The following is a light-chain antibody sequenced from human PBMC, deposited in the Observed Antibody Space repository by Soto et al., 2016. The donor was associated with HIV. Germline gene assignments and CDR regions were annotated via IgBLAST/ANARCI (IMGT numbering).Light chain of an antibody. CDR1: ILAKKF. J-gene: IGLJ3*02. Sequence: SYELTQPSSVSVSPGQTARITCSGDILAKKFARWFQQKPGQAPVLVISRDNGRPSGIPERFSGSTSGTTVTLTIRGAQVEDEADYYCYSAADDNLVFGGGTKLTVL. V-gene: IGLV3-27*01. CDR2: RDN. CDR3: YSAADDNLV.